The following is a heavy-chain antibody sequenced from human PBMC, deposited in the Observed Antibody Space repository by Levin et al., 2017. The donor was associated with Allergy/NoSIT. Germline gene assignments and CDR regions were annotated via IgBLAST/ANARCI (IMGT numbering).Heavy chain of an antibody. V-gene: IGHV4-39*01. Sequence: SETLSLTCTVSGVSISSSTDYWVWIRQPPGKGLEWIGTLYYGGSIFYNPSLESRVTISVDTSANRLSLTLTSVTAADTAVSYCARHKPAEGFRNSYPGSDSWGQGTLVTVSA. D-gene: IGHD5-18*01. J-gene: IGHJ4*02. CDR1: GVSISSSTDY. CDR2: LYYGGSI. CDR3: ARHKPAEGFRNSYPGSDS.